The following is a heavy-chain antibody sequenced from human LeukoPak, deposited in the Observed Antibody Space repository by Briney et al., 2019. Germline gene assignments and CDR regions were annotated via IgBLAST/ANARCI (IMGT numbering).Heavy chain of an antibody. Sequence: GGSLRLSCAASGFTFSNAWMSWVRQAPGKGLEWVGRIKRKGDDGTTDYAAPVKGRFTISRDDSKNTLYLQMNSLKTEDTGVYYCTAGTGRSDLDYWGQGTLVTVSS. CDR1: GFTFSNAW. CDR2: IKRKGDDGTT. V-gene: IGHV3-15*01. J-gene: IGHJ4*02. D-gene: IGHD3/OR15-3a*01. CDR3: TAGTGRSDLDY.